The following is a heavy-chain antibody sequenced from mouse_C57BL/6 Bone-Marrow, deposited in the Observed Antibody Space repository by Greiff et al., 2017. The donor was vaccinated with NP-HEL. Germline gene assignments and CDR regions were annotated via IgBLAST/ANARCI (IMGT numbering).Heavy chain of an antibody. CDR2: ISSGGSYT. V-gene: IGHV5-6*01. CDR3: ARPLYYYYESVYYAMDY. CDR1: GFTFSSYG. J-gene: IGHJ4*01. D-gene: IGHD2-4*01. Sequence: EVKLMESGGDLVKPGGSLQLSCAASGFTFSSYGMSWVRQTPDKRLEWVATISSGGSYTYYPDSVKGRFTISRDNAKNTLYLQMSSLKSEDTAMYYCARPLYYYYESVYYAMDYWGQGTSVTVSS.